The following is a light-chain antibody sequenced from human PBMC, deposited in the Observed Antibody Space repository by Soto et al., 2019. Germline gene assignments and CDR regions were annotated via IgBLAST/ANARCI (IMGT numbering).Light chain of an antibody. CDR1: QSVSSY. CDR2: DAS. V-gene: IGKV3-11*01. Sequence: PGERATLSCRASQSVSSYLAWYQQKPGQAPRLLIYDASNRATGIPARFSGSGSGTDFTLTISSLEPEDFAVYYCQQRSNFGGGTKVEIK. CDR3: QQRSN. J-gene: IGKJ4*01.